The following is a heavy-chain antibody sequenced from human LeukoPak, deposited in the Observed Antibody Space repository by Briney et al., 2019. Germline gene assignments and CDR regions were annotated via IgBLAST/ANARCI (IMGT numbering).Heavy chain of an antibody. D-gene: IGHD3-22*01. CDR1: GFTFSNYA. V-gene: IGHV3-23*01. Sequence: PGGSLRLSCAASGFTFSNYAMSWVRQAPGKGLEWVSGISGSGGYTYYADSVSGRFTISRDNSKNTLYLQMNSLRAEDTAVYYCAKIHDNYDSTGYYSPPDYWGQGTLVSVSS. CDR2: ISGSGGYT. CDR3: AKIHDNYDSTGYYSPPDY. J-gene: IGHJ4*02.